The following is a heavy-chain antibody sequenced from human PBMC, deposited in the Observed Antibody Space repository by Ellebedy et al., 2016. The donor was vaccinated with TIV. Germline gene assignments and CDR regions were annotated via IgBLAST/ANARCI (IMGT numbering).Heavy chain of an antibody. CDR3: ARYNWNDEVDY. J-gene: IGHJ4*02. CDR1: GGSISSSSSF. Sequence: SETLSLXXTVSGGSISSSSSFWGWIRQPPGKGLEWIGSIYYSGSTYYNPSLKSRVTISVDTSKNQFSLKLSSVTAADTAVYYCARYNWNDEVDYWGQGTLVTVSS. CDR2: IYYSGST. D-gene: IGHD1-1*01. V-gene: IGHV4-39*01.